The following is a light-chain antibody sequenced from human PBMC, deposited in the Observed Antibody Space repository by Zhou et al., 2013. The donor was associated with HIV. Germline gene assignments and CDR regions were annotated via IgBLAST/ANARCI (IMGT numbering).Light chain of an antibody. CDR2: GAS. V-gene: IGKV3-20*01. CDR1: RSVSSRY. J-gene: IGKJ1*01. CDR3: QQYASSPRT. Sequence: EIVLTQSPGTLSLSPGERATLSCRASRSVSSRYLAWYQQKPGQAPRLLIYGASSRAPGIPDRFSGSGSGTDFTLTISRLEPEDFAVYSCQQYASSPRTFGQGTKVEIK.